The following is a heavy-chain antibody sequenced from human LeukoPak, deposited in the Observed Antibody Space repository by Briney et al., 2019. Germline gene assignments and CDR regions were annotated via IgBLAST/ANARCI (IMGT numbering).Heavy chain of an antibody. V-gene: IGHV3-23*01. J-gene: IGHJ4*02. CDR2: ISGSGGST. CDR3: AKSPTSGYEYYFDY. Sequence: SGGSLRLSCAASGFTFSNYAMTWVRQAPGKGLEWVSAISGSGGSTYYADSVKGRFTISRDNSKNTLYLQMNSLRAEDTAVYYCAKSPTSGYEYYFDYWGQGTLVTVSS. D-gene: IGHD5-12*01. CDR1: GFTFSNYA.